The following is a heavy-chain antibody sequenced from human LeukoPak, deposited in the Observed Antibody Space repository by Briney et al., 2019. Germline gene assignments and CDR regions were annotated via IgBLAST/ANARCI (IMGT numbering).Heavy chain of an antibody. CDR2: ISAYNGNT. V-gene: IGHV1-18*01. D-gene: IGHD2-21*02. CDR3: ARDRAMTSFDY. CDR1: GYTFTSYG. J-gene: IGHJ4*02. Sequence: ASVKVSCKASGYTFTSYGISWVRQAPGQGLEWMGWISAYNGNTNYAQKLQGRVTMTTDTYTSTAYMEPRSLRSDDTAVYYCARDRAMTSFDYWGQGTLVTVSS.